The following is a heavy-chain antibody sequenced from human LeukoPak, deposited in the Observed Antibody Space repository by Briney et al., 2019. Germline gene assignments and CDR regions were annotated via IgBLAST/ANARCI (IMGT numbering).Heavy chain of an antibody. J-gene: IGHJ5*02. Sequence: PSETLSLTCAVYGGSFSGYYWSWIRQPPGKGLEWIGEINHSGSTNYNPSLKSRVTISVDTSKNQFSLKLSSVTAADTAVYYCARLTQQLVKNWFDPWGQGTLVTVSS. V-gene: IGHV4-34*01. CDR1: GGSFSGYY. D-gene: IGHD6-13*01. CDR2: INHSGST. CDR3: ARLTQQLVKNWFDP.